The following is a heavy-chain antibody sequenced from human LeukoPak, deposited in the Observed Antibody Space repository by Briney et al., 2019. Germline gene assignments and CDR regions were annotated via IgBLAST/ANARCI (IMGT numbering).Heavy chain of an antibody. J-gene: IGHJ6*03. D-gene: IGHD3-22*01. CDR2: IYYSGST. CDR3: ARVFDSSGLYYYYMDV. Sequence: SETLSLTCTVSGGSISSSSYYWGWTRQPPGKGLGWIGSIYYSGSTYYNPSLKSRVTISVDTSKNQFSLKLSSVTAADTAVYYCARVFDSSGLYYYYMDVWGKGTTVTISS. V-gene: IGHV4-39*07. CDR1: GGSISSSSYY.